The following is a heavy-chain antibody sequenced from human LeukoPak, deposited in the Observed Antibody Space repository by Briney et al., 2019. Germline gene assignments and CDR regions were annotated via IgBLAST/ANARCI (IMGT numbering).Heavy chain of an antibody. CDR3: APSGRVTTPLRTDYFDS. CDR1: GYTFTAYY. Sequence: GASVKVSCKTSGYTFTAYYMHWVRQAPGQGLEWMGWINPNSGGTNYAQEFQGRVTMTRDTSISTAYMELSRLRSDDTAIYYCAPSGRVTTPLRTDYFDSWGQGTLVTVSS. J-gene: IGHJ4*02. CDR2: INPNSGGT. V-gene: IGHV1-2*02. D-gene: IGHD4-17*01.